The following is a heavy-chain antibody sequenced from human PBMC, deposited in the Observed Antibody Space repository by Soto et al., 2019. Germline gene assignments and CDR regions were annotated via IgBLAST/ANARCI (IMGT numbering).Heavy chain of an antibody. Sequence: KAGGSLRLSCAASGFTFSIYGMIWVRQAPGKGLEWVGRIKSRTDGGTTHYAAPVKGRFTISRDDSKNTLYLQMNSLKTEDTAVYYCSTERAGAFDYWGLGTLVTVSS. CDR2: IKSRTDGGTT. CDR3: STERAGAFDY. D-gene: IGHD6-19*01. V-gene: IGHV3-15*06. CDR1: GFTFSIYG. J-gene: IGHJ4*02.